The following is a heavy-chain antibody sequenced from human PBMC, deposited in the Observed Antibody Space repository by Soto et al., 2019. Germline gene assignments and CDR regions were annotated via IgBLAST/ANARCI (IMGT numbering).Heavy chain of an antibody. CDR1: GFTFSSYG. D-gene: IGHD5-12*01. V-gene: IGHV3-33*01. J-gene: IGHJ4*02. Sequence: GGSLRLSCAASGFTFSSYGMHWVRQAPGKGLEWVAVIWYDGSNKYYADSVKGRFTISRDNSKNTLYLQMNSLRAEDTAVYYCARGLYSGWHYFDYWGQGTLVTVSS. CDR3: ARGLYSGWHYFDY. CDR2: IWYDGSNK.